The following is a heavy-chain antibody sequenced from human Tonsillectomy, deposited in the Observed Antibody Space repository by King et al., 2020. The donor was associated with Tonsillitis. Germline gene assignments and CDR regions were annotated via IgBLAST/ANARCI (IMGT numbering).Heavy chain of an antibody. D-gene: IGHD3-22*01. CDR2: IYYSGST. Sequence: VQLQESGPGLVKPSETLSLTCTVSGGSISSYYWSWIRQPPGKGLELIGYIYYSGSTNYNPSLKSRVTISVDTSKNQFSLKLSSVTAADTAVYYCARGRRGDSGGYYKNLYWNYWGQGTLVTVSS. CDR3: ARGRRGDSGGYYKNLYWNY. V-gene: IGHV4-59*01. J-gene: IGHJ4*02. CDR1: GGSISSYY.